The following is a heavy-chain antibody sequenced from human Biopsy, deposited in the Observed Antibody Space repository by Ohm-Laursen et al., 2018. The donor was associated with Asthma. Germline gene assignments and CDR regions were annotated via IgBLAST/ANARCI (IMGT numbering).Heavy chain of an antibody. D-gene: IGHD3-22*01. J-gene: IGHJ4*02. CDR2: ISFDGTNR. V-gene: IGHV3-30*03. CDR3: ARGDSSNWSHYYFDY. Sequence: SLRLSCAASGFSFSNYGMHWVRQAPGKGLDWVAVISFDGTNRNYTDSVKGRFTISRDNSRNTLHLEMNSLRAEDAAVYYCARGDSSNWSHYYFDYWGQGTLVTVSS. CDR1: GFSFSNYG.